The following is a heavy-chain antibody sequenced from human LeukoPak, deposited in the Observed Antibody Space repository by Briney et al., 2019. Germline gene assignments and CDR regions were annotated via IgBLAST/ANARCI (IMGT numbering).Heavy chain of an antibody. D-gene: IGHD3-10*01. J-gene: IGHJ4*02. CDR1: GYSISSGYY. V-gene: IGHV4-38-2*02. CDR2: IYYSGST. CDR3: VSGGSESYFLFDY. Sequence: SETLSLTCTVSGYSISSGYYWGWIRQPPGKGLEWIGSIYYSGSTYYNPSLKSRVTIFVDTSKNQFSLKLSSVTATDTAVYYCVSGGSESYFLFDYWGQGTLVTVSS.